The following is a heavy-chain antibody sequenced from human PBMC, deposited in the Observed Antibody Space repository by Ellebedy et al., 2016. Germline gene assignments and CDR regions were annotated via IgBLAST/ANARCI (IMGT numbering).Heavy chain of an antibody. CDR3: AKDRWDRLLERGSVFDD. Sequence: GGSLRLXCAASGFTFRLYAMNWVRQTPGKGLEWISAIGGSGGSRYYAASVKGRFTMSRDNSNSTVFLQMNSLRVEDTGIYYCAKDRWDRLLERGSVFDDWGQGTLVAVSS. CDR2: IGGSGGSR. J-gene: IGHJ4*02. CDR1: GFTFRLYA. D-gene: IGHD5-24*01. V-gene: IGHV3-23*01.